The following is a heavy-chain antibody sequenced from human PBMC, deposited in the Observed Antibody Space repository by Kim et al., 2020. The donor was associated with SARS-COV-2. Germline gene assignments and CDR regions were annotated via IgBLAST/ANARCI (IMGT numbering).Heavy chain of an antibody. CDR1: GYSFTSYW. CDR3: ARHVDDCSGGSCFWGISGVRFDP. V-gene: IGHV5-51*01. Sequence: GESLKISCKGSGYSFTSYWIGWVRQMPGKGLEWMGIIYPGDSDTRYSPSFQGQVTISADKSISTAYLQWSSLKASDTAMYYCARHVDDCSGGSCFWGISGVRFDPWGQGTLVTVSS. D-gene: IGHD2-15*01. J-gene: IGHJ5*02. CDR2: IYPGDSDT.